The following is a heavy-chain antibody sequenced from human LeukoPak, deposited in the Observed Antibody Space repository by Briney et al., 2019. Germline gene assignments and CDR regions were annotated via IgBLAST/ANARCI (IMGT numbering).Heavy chain of an antibody. Sequence: GGSLRLSCAASGFTFSSYAMSWVRQAPGKGLEWVSAISGSGGSTYYADSVKGRFTISRDNAKNSLYLQMNSLRAEDTAVYYCARESSGAFDIWGQGTMVTVSS. CDR2: ISGSGGST. J-gene: IGHJ3*02. D-gene: IGHD3-10*01. CDR3: ARESSGAFDI. V-gene: IGHV3-23*01. CDR1: GFTFSSYA.